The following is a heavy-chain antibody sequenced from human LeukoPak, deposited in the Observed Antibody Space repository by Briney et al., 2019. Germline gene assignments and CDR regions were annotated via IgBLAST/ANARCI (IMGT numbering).Heavy chain of an antibody. D-gene: IGHD3-3*01. J-gene: IGHJ4*02. CDR2: ISAYNGNT. V-gene: IGHV1-18*01. CDR1: GYTFTSYG. Sequence: ASVKVSCKASGYTFTSYGISWVRQAPGQGLEWMGWISAYNGNTNYAQKLQGRATMTTDTSTSTAYMELRSLRSDDTAVYYCARGGGWYYDFWSGYYSLDYWGQGTLVTVSS. CDR3: ARGGGWYYDFWSGYYSLDY.